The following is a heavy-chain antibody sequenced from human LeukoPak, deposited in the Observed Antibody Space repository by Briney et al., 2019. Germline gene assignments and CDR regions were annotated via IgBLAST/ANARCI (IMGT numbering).Heavy chain of an antibody. V-gene: IGHV3-7*03. D-gene: IGHD5-24*01. Sequence: GGSLRLSCAASGFTFSSYWMSWVRQAPGKGLEWVANIKQDGSEKYYVDSVKGRFTISRDNAKNSLYLQMNSLRAEDTAVYYCAKTHHGQSQPDAFDIWGQGTMVTVSS. CDR2: IKQDGSEK. CDR1: GFTFSSYW. J-gene: IGHJ3*02. CDR3: AKTHHGQSQPDAFDI.